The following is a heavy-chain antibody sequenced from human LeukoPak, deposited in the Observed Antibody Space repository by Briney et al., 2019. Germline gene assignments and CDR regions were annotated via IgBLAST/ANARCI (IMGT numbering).Heavy chain of an antibody. V-gene: IGHV3-74*03. J-gene: IGHJ4*02. CDR2: LSGDGSST. D-gene: IGHD4-17*01. CDR1: GFTFSTYL. CDR3: ARASTTVPDLLDN. Sequence: GGSLRLSCVASGFTFSTYLMHWVRQAPGKWLLWVSRLSGDGSSTKYADSLKGRFTISRDNGKNTLYLQMNSLRAEDTAVYFCARASTTVPDLLDNWGQGTLVTVSS.